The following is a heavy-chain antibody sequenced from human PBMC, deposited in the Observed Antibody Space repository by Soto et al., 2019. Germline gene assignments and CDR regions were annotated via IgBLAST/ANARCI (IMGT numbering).Heavy chain of an antibody. J-gene: IGHJ6*02. CDR1: GYTFTSYG. CDR2: ISAYNGNT. Sequence: QVQLVQSGAEVKKPGASVKVSCKASGYTFTSYGISWVRQAPGQGLEWMGWISAYNGNTNYAQKLQGRVTMTTDTSTSTVYMELRSLRSDDTAVYYCARDYYDFWSGYYPQYYYGMDVWGQGTTVTVSS. V-gene: IGHV1-18*01. D-gene: IGHD3-3*01. CDR3: ARDYYDFWSGYYPQYYYGMDV.